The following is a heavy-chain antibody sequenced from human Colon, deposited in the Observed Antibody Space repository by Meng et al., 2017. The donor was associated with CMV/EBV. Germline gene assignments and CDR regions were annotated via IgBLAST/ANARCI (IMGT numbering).Heavy chain of an antibody. J-gene: IGHJ5*02. V-gene: IGHV4-34*01. CDR3: ARQAIYGDGWFDP. CDR1: GGSFSGYY. D-gene: IGHD4-17*01. Sequence: LRLSCAVYGGSFSGYYWSWIRQPPGKGLEWIGEINHSGSTNYNPSLKSRVTISVDTSKNQFSLKLSSVTAADTAVYYCARQAIYGDGWFDPWGQGTLVTVSS. CDR2: INHSGST.